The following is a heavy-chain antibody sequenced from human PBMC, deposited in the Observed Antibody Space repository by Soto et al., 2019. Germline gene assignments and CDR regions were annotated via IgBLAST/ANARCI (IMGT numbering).Heavy chain of an antibody. CDR2: IGTAGDT. V-gene: IGHV3-13*01. CDR3: ARGQEVGAHFFDS. Sequence: VGSPRLSCEASGFTFSGFDMHWVRQPTGKGLEWVSTIGTAGDTYYAVSVKGRFTISRDNAKNSLSLQMNSLRAGDTAVYFCARGQEVGAHFFDSWGQGTQVTVSS. J-gene: IGHJ4*02. D-gene: IGHD2-15*01. CDR1: GFTFSGFD.